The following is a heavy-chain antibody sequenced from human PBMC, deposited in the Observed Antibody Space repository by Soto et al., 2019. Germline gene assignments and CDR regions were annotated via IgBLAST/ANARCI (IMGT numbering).Heavy chain of an antibody. D-gene: IGHD1-26*01. Sequence: EVQVVESGGDLVKPGGSLRLSCASSGFTFSTYTMNWVRQAPGKGLEWVSSINGRGNYIYYAESMKGRFTISRDNAKNSLYLQMDRLRAEDTALYYCVREDGKVGTNSAFDYWGLGALVTVSS. J-gene: IGHJ4*02. CDR2: INGRGNYI. CDR3: VREDGKVGTNSAFDY. CDR1: GFTFSTYT. V-gene: IGHV3-21*01.